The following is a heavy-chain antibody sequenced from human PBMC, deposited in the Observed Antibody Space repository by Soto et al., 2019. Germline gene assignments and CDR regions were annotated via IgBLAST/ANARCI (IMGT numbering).Heavy chain of an antibody. Sequence: LSLPCTVSGASISSSTYYWGWVRQPPGKGLEWIGSIYYSGRTYFNPSLKSRVTMSVDTSKNQFSLRLSSVTAADTSVYYSARHSVAALHFYYWGRGTLFTVSS. CDR2: IYYSGRT. D-gene: IGHD6-6*01. V-gene: IGHV4-39*01. CDR3: ARHSVAALHFYY. J-gene: IGHJ4*02. CDR1: GASISSSTYY.